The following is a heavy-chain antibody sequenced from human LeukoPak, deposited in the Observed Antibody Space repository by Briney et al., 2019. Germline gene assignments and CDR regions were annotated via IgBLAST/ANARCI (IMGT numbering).Heavy chain of an antibody. Sequence: SETLSLTCTVSGGSISSYYWGWIRQPPGKGLEWIGSIYHSGTTYYNPSLKSRVTISVDTSKNQFSLKLSSVTAADTAVYYCARDQPYIDVWGKGTTVTVSS. CDR3: ARDQPYIDV. V-gene: IGHV4-38-2*02. CDR2: IYHSGTT. J-gene: IGHJ6*03. CDR1: GGSISSYY.